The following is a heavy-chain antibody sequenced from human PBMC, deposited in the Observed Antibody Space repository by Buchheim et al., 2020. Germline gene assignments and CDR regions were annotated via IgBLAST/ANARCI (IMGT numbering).Heavy chain of an antibody. CDR3: ANEQLWPKEHYGMDV. Sequence: EVQLLESGGGLVQPGGSLRLSCAASGFTFSSYALSWVRQAPGKGLEWVSVFSGSGGSTYYADSVKGRFIISRDNSKNTLYLQMNSLRAEDTAVYYCANEQLWPKEHYGMDVWGQGTT. D-gene: IGHD5-18*01. CDR1: GFTFSSYA. CDR2: FSGSGGST. J-gene: IGHJ6*02. V-gene: IGHV3-23*01.